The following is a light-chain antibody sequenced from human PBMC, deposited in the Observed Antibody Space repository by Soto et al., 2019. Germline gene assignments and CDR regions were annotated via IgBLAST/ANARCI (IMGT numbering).Light chain of an antibody. J-gene: IGKJ2*01. Sequence: EIVLTQSPGTLSLSPGEGAALSCRTSQSISSSYLAWYQQKPGQAPRLLIYAASSRATGIPDRSSGSGSGTDFTLTISRLEPEDFAVYYCQLYGGSHMFSFGQGTKVDIK. CDR3: QLYGGSHMFS. V-gene: IGKV3-20*01. CDR2: AAS. CDR1: QSISSSY.